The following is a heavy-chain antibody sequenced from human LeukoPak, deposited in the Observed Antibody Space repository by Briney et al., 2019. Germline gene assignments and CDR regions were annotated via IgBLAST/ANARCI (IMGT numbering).Heavy chain of an antibody. CDR1: GFTFSSFW. D-gene: IGHD2-21*02. CDR2: INSDGSIT. J-gene: IGHJ4*02. V-gene: IGHV3-74*01. Sequence: GRSLRLSCAASGFTFSSFWMHWVRQAPGKGLVWVSRINSDGSITTYADSVKGRFTISRDNAKNTVYLQLSSLRAEDTAVYYCTRAVVVTASDSWGQGTLVTVSS. CDR3: TRAVVVTASDS.